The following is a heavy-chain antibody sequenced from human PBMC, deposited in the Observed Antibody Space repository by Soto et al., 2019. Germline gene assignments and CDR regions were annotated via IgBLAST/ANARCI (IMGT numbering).Heavy chain of an antibody. V-gene: IGHV3-23*01. CDR3: AKDPPPRGGTYWYFDL. J-gene: IGHJ2*01. Sequence: EVQLLESGGGLVQPGGSLRLSCAASGFTFSSYAMSWVRQAPGKGLEWVSAISGSGGSTYYADSVKGRFTISRDNSKNTLYLQMNSLRAEDTAVYYCAKDPPPRGGTYWYFDLWGRGTLVTVSS. CDR1: GFTFSSYA. D-gene: IGHD3-3*01. CDR2: ISGSGGST.